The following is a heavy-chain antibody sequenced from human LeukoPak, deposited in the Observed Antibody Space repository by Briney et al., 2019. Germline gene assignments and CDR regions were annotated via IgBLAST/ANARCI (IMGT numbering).Heavy chain of an antibody. CDR1: GFTFSSYW. D-gene: IGHD5-18*01. CDR2: IKQDGSEK. CDR3: AKSALFGYSYGRTFFDY. V-gene: IGHV3-7*03. J-gene: IGHJ4*02. Sequence: PGGSLRLSCAASGFTFSSYWMSWVRKAPGKGLEWVANIKQDGSEKYYVDSVKGRFTISRDNSKNSLYLQMNSLRAEDTALYYCAKSALFGYSYGRTFFDYWGQGTLVTVSS.